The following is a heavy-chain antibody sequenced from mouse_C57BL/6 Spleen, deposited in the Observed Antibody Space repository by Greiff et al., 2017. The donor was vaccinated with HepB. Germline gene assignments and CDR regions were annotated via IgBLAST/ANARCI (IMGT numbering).Heavy chain of an antibody. CDR3: ASWEWEGAMDY. CDR1: GYTFTDYN. V-gene: IGHV1-22*01. J-gene: IGHJ4*01. D-gene: IGHD4-1*01. CDR2: INPNNGGT. Sequence: EVQLQQSGPELVKPGASVKMSCKASGYTFTDYNMHWVKQSHGKSLEWIGYINPNNGGTSYNQKFKGKATLTVNKSSITAYMELRSLTSEDSAVYYGASWEWEGAMDYWGQGTSVTVAS.